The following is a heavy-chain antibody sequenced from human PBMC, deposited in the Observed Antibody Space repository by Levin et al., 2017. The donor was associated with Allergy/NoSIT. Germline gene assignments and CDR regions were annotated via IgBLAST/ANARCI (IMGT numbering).Heavy chain of an antibody. V-gene: IGHV1-69*02. D-gene: IGHD5-24*01. Sequence: SVKVSCKASGSTFSTYTISWVRQAPGQGLEWVGRIVPIRKIANYAQKFQGRVTMTADTSTTTAYMELTSLRFDDTAVYYCASLFRDAYNKRIDYWGQGTLVTVSS. CDR2: IVPIRKIA. CDR1: GSTFSTYT. J-gene: IGHJ4*02. CDR3: ASLFRDAYNKRIDY.